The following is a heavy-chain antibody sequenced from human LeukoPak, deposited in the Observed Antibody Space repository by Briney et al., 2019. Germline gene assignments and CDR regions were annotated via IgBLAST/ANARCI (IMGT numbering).Heavy chain of an antibody. Sequence: PGGSLRLSCAASGFIFSNSAMNWVRQVPGKGLEWVSAISGSGSNTLYADSVRGRFTISRDNSKNTLQLQMNSLRAEDTAVYYCAKSSYYDSSGYYREYYFDYWGQGTLVTVSS. D-gene: IGHD3-22*01. CDR1: GFIFSNSA. CDR3: AKSSYYDSSGYYREYYFDY. V-gene: IGHV3-23*01. CDR2: ISGSGSNT. J-gene: IGHJ4*02.